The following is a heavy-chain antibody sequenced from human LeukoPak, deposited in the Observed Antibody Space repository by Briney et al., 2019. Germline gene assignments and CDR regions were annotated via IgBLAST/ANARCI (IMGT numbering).Heavy chain of an antibody. CDR1: GFTFRYYW. Sequence: GGSLRLSCAVSGFTFRYYWISWVRQAPGKGLEWVANIKEDGSEKYYVDSVKGRFTISRDNAERSLYLQMNSLRAEDTAVYYCASRNLFEYWGQGTLVTVSS. J-gene: IGHJ4*02. CDR3: ASRNLFEY. V-gene: IGHV3-7*01. D-gene: IGHD1-14*01. CDR2: IKEDGSEK.